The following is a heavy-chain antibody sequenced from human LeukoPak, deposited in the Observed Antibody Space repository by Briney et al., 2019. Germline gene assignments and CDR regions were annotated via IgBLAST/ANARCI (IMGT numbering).Heavy chain of an antibody. J-gene: IGHJ4*02. V-gene: IGHV1-2*02. Sequence: ASVKVSCKASGYTFTGYYMNWVRQAPGQGLEWMGWIDPNSGDTHYLQKFQGRVTVTRDTSISTAYMELSRLRSDDTAVYYCARDLANANFDHWGQGTLVTVSS. CDR1: GYTFTGYY. CDR3: ARDLANANFDH. CDR2: IDPNSGDT.